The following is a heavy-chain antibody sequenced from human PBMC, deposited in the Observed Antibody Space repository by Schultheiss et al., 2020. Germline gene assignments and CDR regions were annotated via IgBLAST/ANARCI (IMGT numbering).Heavy chain of an antibody. CDR3: AKEQVSRLRPPYYFDY. V-gene: IGHV3-23*01. D-gene: IGHD4-17*01. Sequence: GESLQISCAASGFTFSSYAMSWVRQAPGKGLEWVSAISGSGGSTYYADSVKGRFTISRDNSKNTLYLQMNSLRAEDTAVYYCAKEQVSRLRPPYYFDYWGQGTLVTVSS. CDR2: ISGSGGST. J-gene: IGHJ4*02. CDR1: GFTFSSYA.